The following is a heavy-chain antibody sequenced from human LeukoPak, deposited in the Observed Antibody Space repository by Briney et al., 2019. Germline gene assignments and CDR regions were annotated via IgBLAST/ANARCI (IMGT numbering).Heavy chain of an antibody. V-gene: IGHV5-51*01. CDR1: GYSFTNYW. CDR3: ARQQLWLRANYYGMDV. Sequence: GESLKISCKGSGYSFTNYWIGWVRQMPGKGLEWMGIIYPADSDIRYSPSFQGQVTISADKSISTAYLQWSSLKASDTAMYYCARQQLWLRANYYGMDVWGQGTTVTVSS. CDR2: IYPADSDI. J-gene: IGHJ6*02. D-gene: IGHD5-18*01.